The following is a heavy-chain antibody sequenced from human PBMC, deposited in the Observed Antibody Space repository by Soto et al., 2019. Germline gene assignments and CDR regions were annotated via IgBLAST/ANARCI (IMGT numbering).Heavy chain of an antibody. CDR2: TYYRSKWYN. J-gene: IGHJ4*02. D-gene: IGHD3-10*01. V-gene: IGHV6-1*01. CDR3: AREVANYYGSGSYRY. CDR1: GDSVASNSAA. Sequence: SQTLSLTCAISGDSVASNSAAWNWIRQSPSRGLEWLGRTYYRSKWYNDYAVSVKSRITINPDTSKNQFSLQLNSVTPEDTAVYYCAREVANYYGSGSYRYWGQGTLVTVSS.